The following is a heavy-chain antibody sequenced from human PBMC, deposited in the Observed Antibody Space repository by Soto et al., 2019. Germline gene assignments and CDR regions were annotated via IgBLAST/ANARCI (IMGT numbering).Heavy chain of an antibody. CDR1: GFTFSSYA. CDR3: AKGMGYCSSTSCYYYGSGSYYDY. V-gene: IGHV3-23*01. D-gene: IGHD3-10*01. Sequence: GGSLRLSCAASGFTFSSYAMSWVRQAPGKGLEWVSAISDSGGSTYYADSVKGRFTISRDNSKNTLYLQMNSLRAEDTAVYYCAKGMGYCSSTSCYYYGSGSYYDYWGQGTLVTVSS. J-gene: IGHJ4*02. CDR2: ISDSGGST.